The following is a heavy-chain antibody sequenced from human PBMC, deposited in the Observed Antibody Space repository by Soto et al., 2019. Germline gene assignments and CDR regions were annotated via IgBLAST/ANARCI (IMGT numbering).Heavy chain of an antibody. J-gene: IGHJ6*02. V-gene: IGHV1-2*04. Sequence: ASVKVSCKASGYTFTCDYMHWVRQAPGQGLEWMGWINPNSGGTNYAQKFQGWVTMTRDTSISTAYMELSRLRSDDTAVYYCARDQSSSWYGDRYYYYGMDVWGQGTTVTVSS. CDR3: ARDQSSSWYGDRYYYYGMDV. D-gene: IGHD6-13*01. CDR2: INPNSGGT. CDR1: GYTFTCDY.